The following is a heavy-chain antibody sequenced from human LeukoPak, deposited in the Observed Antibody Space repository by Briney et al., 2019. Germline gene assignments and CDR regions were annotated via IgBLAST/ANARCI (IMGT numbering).Heavy chain of an antibody. CDR2: ISSSSSYK. J-gene: IGHJ4*02. V-gene: IGHV3-21*01. D-gene: IGHD3-9*01. CDR3: ARRGGRRYYDILTGYSQRGEFDY. CDR1: GFTFSSYS. Sequence: GGSLRLSCAASGFTFSSYSMNWVRQAPGKGLEWVSSISSSSSYKYYADSVKGRFTISRDNAKNSLYLQMNSLRAEDTAVYYCARRGGRRYYDILTGYSQRGEFDYWGQGTLVTVSS.